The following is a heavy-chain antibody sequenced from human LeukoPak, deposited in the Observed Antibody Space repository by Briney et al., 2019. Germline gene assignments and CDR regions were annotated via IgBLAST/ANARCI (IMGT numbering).Heavy chain of an antibody. J-gene: IGHJ4*02. CDR1: GYTLTELS. CDR3: ARDHSNWNYAPDF. Sequence: ASVKVSCKVSGYTLTELSMHWVRQAPGKGLEWMGGFDPEDGETIYAQKFRDRVTMSTDTSTGTAYLDVRSLTSDDTAVYYCARDHSNWNYAPDFWGQGTLVIVSS. D-gene: IGHD1-7*01. CDR2: FDPEDGET. V-gene: IGHV1-24*01.